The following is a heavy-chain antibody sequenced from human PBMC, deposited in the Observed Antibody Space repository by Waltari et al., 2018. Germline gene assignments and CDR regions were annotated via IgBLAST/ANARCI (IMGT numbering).Heavy chain of an antibody. CDR3: ARGGGPRTVVALTFDL. J-gene: IGHJ4*02. V-gene: IGHV1-18*01. CDR1: GYTFTNFG. D-gene: IGHD3-22*01. Sequence: QVQLVQSGAEVKKPGASVKAPCKASGYTFTNFGNNWVRQAPGQGLEWMGWIRPYKGNADYEPKLQGRVPMTTDPSTKTAYLELRSLRSDDTAVYYCARGGGPRTVVALTFDLWGQVTLVTVSS. CDR2: IRPYKGNA.